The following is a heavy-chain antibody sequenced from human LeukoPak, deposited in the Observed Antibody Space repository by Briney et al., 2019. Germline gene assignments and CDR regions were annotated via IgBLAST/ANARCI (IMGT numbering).Heavy chain of an antibody. Sequence: GGSLRLXCAASGFTFSSYGMHWVRQAPGRGLEWVAVIWYDGSNKYYADSVKGRFTISRDNSKNTLYLQMNSLRAEDTAVYYCAGRRVLDASFDYWGQGTLVTVSS. CDR2: IWYDGSNK. J-gene: IGHJ4*02. V-gene: IGHV3-33*01. D-gene: IGHD3-16*01. CDR1: GFTFSSYG. CDR3: AGRRVLDASFDY.